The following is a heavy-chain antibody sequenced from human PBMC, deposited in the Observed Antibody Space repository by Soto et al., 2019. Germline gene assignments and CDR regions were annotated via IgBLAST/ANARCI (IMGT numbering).Heavy chain of an antibody. CDR3: ARAHDILTGYLFDY. J-gene: IGHJ4*02. D-gene: IGHD3-9*01. CDR2: INPNSGGT. CDR1: GYTFTGYY. V-gene: IGHV1-2*04. Sequence: GASVKVSCKTSGYTFTGYYMHWVRQAPGQGLEWMGWINPNSGGTNYAQKFQGWVTMTRDTSISTAYMELSRLRSDDTAVYYCARAHDILTGYLFDYWGQGTLVTVSS.